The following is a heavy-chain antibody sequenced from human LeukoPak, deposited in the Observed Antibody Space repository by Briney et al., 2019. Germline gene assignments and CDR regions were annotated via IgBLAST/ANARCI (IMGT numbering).Heavy chain of an antibody. D-gene: IGHD3-16*01. CDR1: GFTFSSYA. J-gene: IGHJ4*02. V-gene: IGHV3-64*01. Sequence: PGGSLRLSCVASGFTFSSYAMHWVRQAPGKGLEYVSAISSNGGSTYYANSVKGRFTISRDNSKNTLYLQMGSLRAEDMAVYYCARDPDYGAVDYWGQGTLVTVSS. CDR3: ARDPDYGAVDY. CDR2: ISSNGGST.